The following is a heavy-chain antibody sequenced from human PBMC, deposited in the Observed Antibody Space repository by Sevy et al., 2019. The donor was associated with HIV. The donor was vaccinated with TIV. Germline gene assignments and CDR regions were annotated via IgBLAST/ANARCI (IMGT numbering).Heavy chain of an antibody. D-gene: IGHD3-9*01. CDR3: WGSLDILTGHDH. CDR1: GFTFSNYT. Sequence: GGSLRLSCGASGFTFSNYTMNWVRQAPGKGLEWVSSINSRSSYIYYTESVKGRFTISRDNAKNSLYLQMNSLRAEDTAVYYCWGSLDILTGHDHWGQGTLVTVSS. J-gene: IGHJ4*02. CDR2: INSRSSYI. V-gene: IGHV3-21*01.